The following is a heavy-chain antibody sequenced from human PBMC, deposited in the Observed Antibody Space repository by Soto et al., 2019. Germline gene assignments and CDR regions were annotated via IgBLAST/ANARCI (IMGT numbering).Heavy chain of an antibody. CDR1: GFTFSSYW. J-gene: IGHJ4*02. CDR3: VRYPRSVGGSYRPDY. D-gene: IGHD3-16*02. V-gene: IGHV3-74*01. Sequence: GGSLRLSCAASGFTFSSYWMHWGRQVPEKGLVWVSRINSDGSITNYADAVKGRFTISRDNVKNTLYLQMNSLRAEDTAVYYCVRYPRSVGGSYRPDYWGQGTLLTVSS. CDR2: INSDGSIT.